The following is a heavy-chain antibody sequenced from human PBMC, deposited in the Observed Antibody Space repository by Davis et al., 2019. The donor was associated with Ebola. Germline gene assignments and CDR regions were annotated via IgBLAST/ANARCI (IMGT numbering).Heavy chain of an antibody. V-gene: IGHV3-53*01. D-gene: IGHD1-26*01. Sequence: GESLKISCAASGFTVSSNYMSWVRQAPGKGLEWVPVIYSGGSTYYADSVKGRFTISRHNSKNTLYLQMNSLQTEDTAVYHCARSTGSYSSPDYWGQGTPVTVSS. J-gene: IGHJ4*02. CDR3: ARSTGSYSSPDY. CDR2: IYSGGST. CDR1: GFTVSSNY.